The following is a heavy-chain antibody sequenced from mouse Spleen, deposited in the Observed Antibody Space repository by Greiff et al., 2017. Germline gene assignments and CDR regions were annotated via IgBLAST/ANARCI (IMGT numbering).Heavy chain of an antibody. CDR2: IYPGNSDT. D-gene: IGHD3-1*01. CDR1: GYTFTSYW. CDR3: TGQLGLRHYYAMDY. Sequence: VQLQQSGTVLARPGASVKMSCKTSGYTFTSYWMHWVKQRPGQGLEWIGAIYPGNSDTSYNQKFKGKATLTAVTSASTAYMELSSLTNEDSAVYYCTGQLGLRHYYAMDYWGQGTSVTVSS. J-gene: IGHJ4*01. V-gene: IGHV1-5*01.